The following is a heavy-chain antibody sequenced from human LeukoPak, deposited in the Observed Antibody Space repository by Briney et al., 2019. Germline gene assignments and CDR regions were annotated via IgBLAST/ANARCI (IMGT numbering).Heavy chain of an antibody. D-gene: IGHD5-18*01. CDR3: AKDAVDTAMPTDY. Sequence: GGSLRLSCAASGFTFSSYGMHWVRRAPGKGLEWVAVISYDGSNKYYADSVKGRFTISRDNSKNTLYLQMNSLRAEDTAVYYCAKDAVDTAMPTDYWGQGTLVTVSS. V-gene: IGHV3-30*18. CDR1: GFTFSSYG. CDR2: ISYDGSNK. J-gene: IGHJ4*02.